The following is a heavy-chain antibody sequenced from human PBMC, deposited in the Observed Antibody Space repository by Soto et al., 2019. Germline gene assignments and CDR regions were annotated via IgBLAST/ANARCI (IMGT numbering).Heavy chain of an antibody. D-gene: IGHD5-12*01. CDR3: ARGDGYKYFDY. CDR2: INPNGGSA. J-gene: IGHJ4*02. Sequence: QVQLVQSGAEVKKPGASVKVSCKASGYTFINFHVHWVRQAPGQGPEWMGIINPNGGSATYAPKFQGRSTMTRDTSTSTIYMELSSLRSQDTAMYYCARGDGYKYFDYWGQGTLVTVSS. V-gene: IGHV1-46*01. CDR1: GYTFINFH.